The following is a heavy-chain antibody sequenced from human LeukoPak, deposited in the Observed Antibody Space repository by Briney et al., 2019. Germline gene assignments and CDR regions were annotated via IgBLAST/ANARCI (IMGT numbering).Heavy chain of an antibody. V-gene: IGHV1-46*01. CDR1: GYXFTRYY. D-gene: IGHD3-22*01. CDR2: INPSGGSA. J-gene: IGHJ4*02. CDR3: ARLADYDSSGYLSY. Sequence: ASVKVSCKASGYXFTRYYIHWVRQAPGQGLEWMGIINPSGGSARYAQKFQGRVTMTRDTSTSTVYMEVRSLRSEDTAVYYCARLADYDSSGYLSYWGQGTLVTVSS.